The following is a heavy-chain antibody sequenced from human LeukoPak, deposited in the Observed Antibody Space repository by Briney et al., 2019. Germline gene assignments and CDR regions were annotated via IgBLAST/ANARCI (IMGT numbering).Heavy chain of an antibody. D-gene: IGHD1-7*01. CDR3: ARGFWNYEGYYFDY. V-gene: IGHV4-4*07. CDR2: IYTSGST. Sequence: AGTLSLTCSVSGGSIGTFYWNWIRQPAGKGLEWIGRIYTSGSTNYNPSLKSRVTMSVDTSKNQFSLKLSSVTAADTAVYYCARGFWNYEGYYFDYWGQGTPVTVSS. CDR1: GGSIGTFY. J-gene: IGHJ4*02.